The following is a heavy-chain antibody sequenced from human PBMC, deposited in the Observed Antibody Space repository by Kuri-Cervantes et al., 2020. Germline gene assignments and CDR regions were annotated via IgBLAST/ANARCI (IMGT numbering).Heavy chain of an antibody. CDR3: AKFYEAPTTPRSPSTADGY. Sequence: SLKISCAASGFTFDDYAMHRVRQAPGKGLEWVSGISWNRGSIGYADSVKGRFTISRDNSKNTLYLQMNSLRAEDTAVYYCAKFYEAPTTPRSPSTADGYWGQGTLVTVSS. CDR2: ISWNRGSI. V-gene: IGHV3-9*01. J-gene: IGHJ4*02. CDR1: GFTFDDYA. D-gene: IGHD3-3*01.